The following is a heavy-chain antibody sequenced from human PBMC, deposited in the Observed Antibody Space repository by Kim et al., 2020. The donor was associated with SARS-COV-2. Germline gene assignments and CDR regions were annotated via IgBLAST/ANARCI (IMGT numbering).Heavy chain of an antibody. CDR2: IYYTGST. Sequence: SETLYLTCTVSGGSISSSSYYWGWIRQPQGKGLEWIADIYYTGSTYYNPSLKSRVVISVDTSKNQFYLKMSSVTAADTAVYYCTRDRGSRDGYIIGYFD. D-gene: IGHD3-10*01. CDR3: TRDRGSRDGYIIGYFD. J-gene: IGHJ2*01. V-gene: IGHV4-39*07. CDR1: GGSISSSSYY.